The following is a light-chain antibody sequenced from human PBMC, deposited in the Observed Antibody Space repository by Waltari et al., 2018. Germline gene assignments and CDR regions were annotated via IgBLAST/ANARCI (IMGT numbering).Light chain of an antibody. J-gene: IGKJ1*01. CDR2: SAS. CDR3: QKYNSAPRT. CDR1: QGINNH. V-gene: IGKV1-27*01. Sequence: DIQMTQSPSSLSASVGDRVTITCRASQGINNHLAWYQQKPGKVPTLLIYSASTLQSGVPSRFSGSGSGTDFTLTISGLHPEDVATYYCQKYNSAPRTFGPGTKVEIK.